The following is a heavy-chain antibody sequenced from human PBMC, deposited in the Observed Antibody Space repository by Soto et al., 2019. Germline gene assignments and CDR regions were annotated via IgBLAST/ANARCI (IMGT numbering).Heavy chain of an antibody. J-gene: IGHJ4*02. V-gene: IGHV4-59*01. Sequence: TSETLSLTCTVSGGSISSYYWSWIRQPPGKGLEWIGYIYYSGSTNYNPSLKSRVTISVDTSKNQFSLKLSSVTAADTAVYYCARGESVIAALDYWGQGTLVTVSS. CDR3: ARGESVIAALDY. CDR1: GGSISSYY. CDR2: IYYSGST. D-gene: IGHD6-6*01.